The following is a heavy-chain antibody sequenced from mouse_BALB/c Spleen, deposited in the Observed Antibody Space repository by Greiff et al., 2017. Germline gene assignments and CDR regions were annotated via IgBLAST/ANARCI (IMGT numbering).Heavy chain of an antibody. J-gene: IGHJ3*01. CDR3: AKGYYGSSLAWFAY. CDR1: GFTFSDYY. Sequence: EVKLVESGGGLVKPGGSLKLSCAASGFTFSDYYMYWVRQTPEKRLEWVATISDGGSYTYYPDSVKGRFTISRDNAKNNLYLQMSSLKSEDTAMYYCAKGYYGSSLAWFAYWGQGTLVTVSA. D-gene: IGHD1-1*01. V-gene: IGHV5-4*02. CDR2: ISDGGSYT.